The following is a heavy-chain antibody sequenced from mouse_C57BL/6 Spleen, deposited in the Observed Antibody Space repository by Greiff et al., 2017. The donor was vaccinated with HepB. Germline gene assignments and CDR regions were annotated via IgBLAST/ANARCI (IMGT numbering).Heavy chain of an antibody. J-gene: IGHJ2*01. V-gene: IGHV1-55*01. CDR1: GYTFTSYW. CDR2: IYPGSGST. Sequence: QVQLQQPGAELVKPGASVKMSCKASGYTFTSYWITWVKQRPGQGLEWIGDIYPGSGSTNYNEKFKSKATLTVDTSSSTAYMQLSSLTSEDSAVYYCARWATTKVYFDYWGEGTTLTVSS. D-gene: IGHD1-1*01. CDR3: ARWATTKVYFDY.